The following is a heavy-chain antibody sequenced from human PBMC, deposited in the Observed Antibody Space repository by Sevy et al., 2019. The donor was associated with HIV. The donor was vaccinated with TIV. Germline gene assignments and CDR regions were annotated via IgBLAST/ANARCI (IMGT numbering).Heavy chain of an antibody. V-gene: IGHV3-49*03. CDR1: GFTFGDFA. CDR2: IRSKAYGGTT. D-gene: IGHD6-19*01. CDR3: ARDHYSRGWYEGDFDY. J-gene: IGHJ4*02. Sequence: GGSRRLSCRGSGFTFGDFAMTWFRQAPGKGLEWVGFIRSKAYGGTTEYAASVRGKFTISRDDSKSIAYLQMNSLKTDDTAVYYCARDHYSRGWYEGDFDYWGQGTLVTVSS.